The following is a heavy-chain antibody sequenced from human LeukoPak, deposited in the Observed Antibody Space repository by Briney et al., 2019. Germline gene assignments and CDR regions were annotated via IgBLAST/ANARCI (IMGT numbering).Heavy chain of an antibody. CDR2: IYYSGST. V-gene: IGHV4-59*08. J-gene: IGHJ6*02. CDR1: GGSISSYY. Sequence: SETLSLTCTVSGGSISSYYWSWIRQPPGKGLEWIGYIYYSGSTNYNPSLKSRVTISVDTSKNQFSLKLSSVTAADTAVYYCASLRGLGRSYYGMDVWGQGTTVTVSS. CDR3: ASLRGLGRSYYGMDV. D-gene: IGHD7-27*01.